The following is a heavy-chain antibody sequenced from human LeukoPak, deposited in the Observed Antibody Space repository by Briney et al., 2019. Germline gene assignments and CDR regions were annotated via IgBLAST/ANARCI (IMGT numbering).Heavy chain of an antibody. Sequence: PSETLSLTCTVSGYSISSGYYWGWIRQPPGKGLEWIGSIYYSGSTYYNPSLKSRVTISVDTSKNQFSLKLSSVTAADTAVYYCAGGAGDAFDIWGQGTMVTVSS. CDR3: AGGAGDAFDI. CDR1: GYSISSGYY. V-gene: IGHV4-38-2*02. CDR2: IYYSGST. D-gene: IGHD3-16*01. J-gene: IGHJ3*02.